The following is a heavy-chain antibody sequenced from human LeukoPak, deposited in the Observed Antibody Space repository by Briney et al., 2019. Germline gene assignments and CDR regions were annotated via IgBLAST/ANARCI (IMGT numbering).Heavy chain of an antibody. Sequence: GGSLRPSCAASGFTFSSYAMHWVRQAPGKGLEYVSAISSNGGSTYYANSVKGRFTISRDNSKNTLYLQMGSLRAEDMAVYYCARRPGYSYGFDYWGQGTLVTVSS. V-gene: IGHV3-64*01. D-gene: IGHD5-18*01. CDR1: GFTFSSYA. J-gene: IGHJ4*02. CDR2: ISSNGGST. CDR3: ARRPGYSYGFDY.